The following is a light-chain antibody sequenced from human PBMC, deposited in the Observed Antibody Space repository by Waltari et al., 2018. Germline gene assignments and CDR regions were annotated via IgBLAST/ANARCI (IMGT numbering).Light chain of an antibody. CDR3: QKYDSVPFT. V-gene: IGKV1-27*01. CDR2: VAP. Sequence: DIQMTQSPSSLSASVGDRVTITCRASQGISTYLAWYQQTPGKVPQLLIYVAPTLQSGVPSRFRGSGSGTDFTLTISSLQPEDVATYYCQKYDSVPFTFGPGTKVDI. J-gene: IGKJ3*01. CDR1: QGISTY.